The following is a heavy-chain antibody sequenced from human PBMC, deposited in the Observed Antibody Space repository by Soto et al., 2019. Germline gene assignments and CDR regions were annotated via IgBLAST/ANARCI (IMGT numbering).Heavy chain of an antibody. V-gene: IGHV3-33*01. CDR3: ARERGDYYDSSGYPVE. CDR2: IWYDGSNK. CDR1: GFTFSSYG. J-gene: IGHJ4*02. D-gene: IGHD3-22*01. Sequence: QVQLVESGGGVVQPGRSLRLSCAASGFTFSSYGMHWVRQAPGKGLEWVAVIWYDGSNKYYADSVKGRFTISRDNSKKTLYLQMNSLRAEDTGVYYCARERGDYYDSSGYPVEWGQGTLVTVSS.